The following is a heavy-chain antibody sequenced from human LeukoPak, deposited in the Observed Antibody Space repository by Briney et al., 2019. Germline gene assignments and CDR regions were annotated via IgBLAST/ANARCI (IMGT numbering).Heavy chain of an antibody. CDR1: GFTFSGSG. Sequence: GGSLRLSCAASGFTFSGSGMHWVRQASGKGLEWVGRIRSKANSYATAYAASVKGRFTISRDDSKNTAYLQMNSLKTEDTAVYYCTRLSPRYSYGGSGDYWGQGTLVTVSS. J-gene: IGHJ4*02. V-gene: IGHV3-73*01. D-gene: IGHD5-18*01. CDR3: TRLSPRYSYGGSGDY. CDR2: IRSKANSYAT.